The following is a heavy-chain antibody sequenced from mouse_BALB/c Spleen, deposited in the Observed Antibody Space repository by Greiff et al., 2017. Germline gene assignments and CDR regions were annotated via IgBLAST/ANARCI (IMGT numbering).Heavy chain of an antibody. CDR1: GFTFSSYA. V-gene: IGHV5-6-5*01. D-gene: IGHD2-14*01. CDR3: AREYDSRVYYFDY. J-gene: IGHJ2*01. CDR2: ISSGGST. Sequence: EVKLMESGGGLVKPGGSLKLSCAASGFTFSSYAMSWVRQTPEKRLEWVASISSGGSTYYPDSVKGRFTISRDNARNILYLQMSSLWSEDTAMYYGAREYDSRVYYFDYWGQGTTLTVSS.